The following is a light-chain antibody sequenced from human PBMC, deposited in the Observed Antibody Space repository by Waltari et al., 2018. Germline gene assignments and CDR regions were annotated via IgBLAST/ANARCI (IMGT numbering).Light chain of an antibody. Sequence: QAALTQPHSVSGSPGQSVTISCTGTSSDIGGYNYVSWYQQHPGKAPKLMIYDVSKRPSGVSDRFSGSKAGNTASLTISGLQAEDEADYYCSSYAGSNTLLFGGGTRLTVL. V-gene: IGLV2-11*01. CDR3: SSYAGSNTLL. CDR1: SSDIGGYNY. J-gene: IGLJ2*01. CDR2: DVS.